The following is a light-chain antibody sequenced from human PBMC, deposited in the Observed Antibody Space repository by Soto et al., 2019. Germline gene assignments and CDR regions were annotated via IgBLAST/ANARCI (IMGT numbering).Light chain of an antibody. V-gene: IGLV2-14*01. CDR2: EVS. CDR1: SSDVGGYNY. Sequence: QSALTQPASVSGSPGQSITISCTGTSSDVGGYNYVSWYQQHPGKAPKLMIYEVSNRPSGVSNRFSGSKSGNTASLPISGLQAEDEADYYCSSYTGSSTLWVFGGGTQLTVL. CDR3: SSYTGSSTLWV. J-gene: IGLJ3*02.